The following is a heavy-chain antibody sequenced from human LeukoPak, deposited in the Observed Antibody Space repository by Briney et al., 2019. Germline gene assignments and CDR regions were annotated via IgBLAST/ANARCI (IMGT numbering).Heavy chain of an antibody. CDR1: GFTFSNAW. J-gene: IGHJ4*02. Sequence: PGGSLRLSCAASGFTFSNAWMSLVRQAPGKGLEWVGRIKSKTDGGTTDYAAPLKGRFTISRDDSKNTLYLQMNSLKTEDTAVYYCTSYSPYDFWSGIDFDYWGQGTLVTVSS. D-gene: IGHD3-3*01. V-gene: IGHV3-15*01. CDR2: IKSKTDGGTT. CDR3: TSYSPYDFWSGIDFDY.